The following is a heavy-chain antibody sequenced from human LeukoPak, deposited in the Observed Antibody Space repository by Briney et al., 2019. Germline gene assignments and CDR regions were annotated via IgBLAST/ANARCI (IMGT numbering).Heavy chain of an antibody. J-gene: IGHJ4*02. Sequence: GESLKISCQGSGYSFASYWIGWARQMPGKGLEWMGIIYPGDSDTRYSPSFQGQVTMSADKSISTAYLQWSSLKASDSAIYYCAISDYCSRSSCSFDYWGQGTLVTVSS. V-gene: IGHV5-51*01. CDR1: GYSFASYW. CDR3: AISDYCSRSSCSFDY. CDR2: IYPGDSDT. D-gene: IGHD2-2*01.